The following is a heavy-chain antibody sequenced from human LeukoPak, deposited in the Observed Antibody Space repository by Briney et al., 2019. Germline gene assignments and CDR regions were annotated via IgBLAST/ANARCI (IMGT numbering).Heavy chain of an antibody. Sequence: GSLRLSCAASGFTFSSYAMSWVRQAPGKGLEWVSAISGSGGSTYYADSVKGRFTISRDNSKNTLYLQMNSLRAEDTAVYYCAKDQGVVYSLYMDVWGKGTTVTVSS. CDR2: ISGSGGST. V-gene: IGHV3-23*01. J-gene: IGHJ6*03. D-gene: IGHD2-8*02. CDR1: GFTFSSYA. CDR3: AKDQGVVYSLYMDV.